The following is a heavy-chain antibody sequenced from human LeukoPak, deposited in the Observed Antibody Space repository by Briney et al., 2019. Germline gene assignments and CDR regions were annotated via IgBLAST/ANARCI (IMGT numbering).Heavy chain of an antibody. J-gene: IGHJ4*02. CDR3: ARGGFAYPYDFDY. D-gene: IGHD5-12*01. CDR2: IYYSGST. V-gene: IGHV4-59*11. Sequence: SETLSLTCTVSGGSMSSHYWSWIRQPPGKGLEWSGYIYYSGSTNYNSSLKSRVTISVDMSKNQFSLKLRSVTAADTAVYYCARGGFAYPYDFDYWGQGTQVTVSS. CDR1: GGSMSSHY.